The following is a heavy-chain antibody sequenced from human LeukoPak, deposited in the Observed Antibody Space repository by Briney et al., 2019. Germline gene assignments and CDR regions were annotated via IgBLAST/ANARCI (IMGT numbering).Heavy chain of an antibody. CDR1: GYTFTSYG. J-gene: IGHJ5*02. V-gene: IGHV1-18*01. Sequence: ASVKVSCKASGYTFTSYGISWVRQAPGQGLEWMGWISAYNGNTNYAQKLQGRVTMTIDTSTSTAYMELRSLRSDDTAVYYCARGYCSGGSCYGGHWFDPWGQGTLVTVSS. CDR2: ISAYNGNT. CDR3: ARGYCSGGSCYGGHWFDP. D-gene: IGHD2-15*01.